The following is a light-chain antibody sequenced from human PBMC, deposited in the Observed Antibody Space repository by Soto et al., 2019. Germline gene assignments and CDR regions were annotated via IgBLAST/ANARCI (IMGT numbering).Light chain of an antibody. V-gene: IGLV2-18*02. J-gene: IGLJ1*01. CDR1: RSEVGSDSR. Sequence: SAVSQARAVSGSRGQSDTISCTRTRSEVGSDSRVSSFQRPPGTARTLMIDEVSNRPSGVPDRFSGSKSGNTASLTISGLQAEDEADYYCSSYTSSRTYVFGTGTKVPVL. CDR3: SSYTSSRTYV. CDR2: EVS.